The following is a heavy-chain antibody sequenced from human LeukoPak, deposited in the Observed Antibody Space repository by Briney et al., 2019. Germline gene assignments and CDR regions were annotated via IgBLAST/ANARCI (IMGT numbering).Heavy chain of an antibody. CDR3: ARGGVQYYYGSGSYPPRIDY. Sequence: PGGSLRLSCAASGFTVSSNYMSWVRQAPGKGLEWVAVISYDGSKKYYADSVKGRFTISRDNSKNTLYLQMNSLGAEDTAVYSCARGGVQYYYGSGSYPPRIDYWGQGTLVTVSS. D-gene: IGHD3-10*01. J-gene: IGHJ4*02. CDR1: GFTVSSNY. V-gene: IGHV3-30-3*01. CDR2: ISYDGSKK.